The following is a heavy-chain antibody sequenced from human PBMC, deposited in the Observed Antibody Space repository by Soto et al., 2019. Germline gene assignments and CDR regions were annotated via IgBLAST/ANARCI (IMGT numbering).Heavy chain of an antibody. D-gene: IGHD2-8*01. CDR1: GDSVSSNRAA. Sequence: QTLSLTCAISGDSVSSNRAAWNWIRQSPSRGLEWLGRTYYRSKWYNDYAVSVKSRITINPDTSKNQFSLQLNSVTPEDTAVYYCARGAGYCTNGVCYSHYYGMDAWGQGTTVTVSS. V-gene: IGHV6-1*01. CDR2: TYYRSKWYN. J-gene: IGHJ6*02. CDR3: ARGAGYCTNGVCYSHYYGMDA.